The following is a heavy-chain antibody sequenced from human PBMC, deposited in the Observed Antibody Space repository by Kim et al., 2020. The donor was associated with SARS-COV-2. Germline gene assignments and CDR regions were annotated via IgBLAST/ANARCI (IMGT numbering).Heavy chain of an antibody. CDR3: ARQGPYDSSGWYEYYYYGMDV. V-gene: IGHV1-3*01. D-gene: IGHD6-19*01. J-gene: IGHJ6*02. Sequence: ASVKVSCKASGYTFTSYAMHWVRQAPGQRLEWMGWINAGNGNTKYSQKFQGRVTITRDTSASTAYMELSSLRSEDTAVYYCARQGPYDSSGWYEYYYYGMDVWGQGTTVTVSS. CDR2: INAGNGNT. CDR1: GYTFTSYA.